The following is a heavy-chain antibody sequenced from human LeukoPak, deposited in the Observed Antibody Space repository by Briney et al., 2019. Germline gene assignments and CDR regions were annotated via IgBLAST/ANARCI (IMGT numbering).Heavy chain of an antibody. CDR3: ARLMDWFDP. CDR2: IYHSGST. D-gene: IGHD2-2*03. CDR1: GYSISSGYY. V-gene: IGHV4-38-2*01. J-gene: IGHJ5*02. Sequence: SETLSLTCAVSGYSISSGYYWGWIRQPPGKGLEWIGSIYHSGSTYYNPSLKSRVTISVDTSKNQFSLKLSSVTAADMAVYYCARLMDWFDPWGQGTLVTVSS.